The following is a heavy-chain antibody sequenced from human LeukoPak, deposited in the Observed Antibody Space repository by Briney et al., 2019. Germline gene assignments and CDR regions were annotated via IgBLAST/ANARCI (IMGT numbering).Heavy chain of an antibody. CDR1: GFTVSSNY. J-gene: IGHJ4*02. CDR3: AKGNGYSSSSPFDY. V-gene: IGHV3-66*01. CDR2: IYSGGST. D-gene: IGHD6-6*01. Sequence: GGSLRLSCAASGFTVSSNYMSWVRQAPGKGLEWVSVIYSGGSTYYADSVKGRFTISRDNSKNTLYLQMNSLRAEDTAVYYCAKGNGYSSSSPFDYWGQGTLVTVSS.